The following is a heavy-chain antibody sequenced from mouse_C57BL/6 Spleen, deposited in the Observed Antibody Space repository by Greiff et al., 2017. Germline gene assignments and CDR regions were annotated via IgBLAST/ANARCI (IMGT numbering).Heavy chain of an antibody. V-gene: IGHV14-3*01. CDR1: GFNIKNTY. Sequence: VHVKQSVAELVRPGASVKLSCTASGFNIKNTYMHWVKQRPEQGLEWIGRIDPANGNTKYAPKFQGKATITADTSSNTAYLQLSSLTSEDTAIYYCAKDYGSSFSMDYWGQGTSVTVSS. CDR3: AKDYGSSFSMDY. D-gene: IGHD1-1*01. J-gene: IGHJ4*01. CDR2: IDPANGNT.